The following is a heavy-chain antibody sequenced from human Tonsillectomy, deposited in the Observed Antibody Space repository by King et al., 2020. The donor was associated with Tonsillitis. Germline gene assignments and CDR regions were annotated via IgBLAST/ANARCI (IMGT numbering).Heavy chain of an antibody. J-gene: IGHJ6*03. D-gene: IGHD6-13*01. CDR2: ISRSGSTV. CDR1: GFTIGSYE. V-gene: IGHV3-48*03. Sequence: QLVQSGGGLVQPGGSLRLSCAASGFTIGSYEMNWVRQAPGKGLEWLSYISRSGSTVYYAASVKGRFTISRDNARNSLYLQMDSLRAEDTAVYYCARDPYSSTDYYYYYYYMDVWGKGTTVTVSS. CDR3: ARDPYSSTDYYYYYYYMDV.